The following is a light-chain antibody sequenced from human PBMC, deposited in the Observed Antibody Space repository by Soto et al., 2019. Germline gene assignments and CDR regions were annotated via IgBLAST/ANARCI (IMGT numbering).Light chain of an antibody. CDR3: QQYTDFQYT. CDR2: KAT. Sequence: DIQMTQSPSTLPASVGDGVTITCRASQSRGSGLAWYQQKPEKAPKLLIYKATNLQTGVPSRFSGSGSGTDFSLTISSVQPVDSATYYCQQYTDFQYTFGQGTKVEI. CDR1: QSRGSG. J-gene: IGKJ2*01. V-gene: IGKV1-5*03.